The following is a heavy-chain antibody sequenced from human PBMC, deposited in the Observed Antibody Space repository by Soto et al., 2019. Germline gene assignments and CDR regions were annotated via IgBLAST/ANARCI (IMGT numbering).Heavy chain of an antibody. CDR2: IKQDGSEK. J-gene: IGHJ4*02. CDR1: GFTFSSYW. CDR3: ARVRTPFKYYFDY. V-gene: IGHV3-7*01. Sequence: EVQLVESGGGLVQPGGSLRLSCAASGFTFSSYWMSWVRQAPGKGVEWVANIKQDGSEKYYVDSVKGRFTISRDNAKNSLYLQMNSLRAEDTAVYYCARVRTPFKYYFDYWGQGTLVTVSS.